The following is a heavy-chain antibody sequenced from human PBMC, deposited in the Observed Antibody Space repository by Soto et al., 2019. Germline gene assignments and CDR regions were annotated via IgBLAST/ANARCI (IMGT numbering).Heavy chain of an antibody. D-gene: IGHD7-27*01. CDR2: MNPNNGNT. J-gene: IGHJ4*02. CDR3: ARGPRNWGVDY. Sequence: QVQLVQSGAEVKKPGASVKVSCKAAAYTFTSYDINWVRQATGQDFEWMGWMNPNNGNTAYAQKFQGRVTMTRDTSKRTAFMELSSLTSEDTAVYYCARGPRNWGVDYLGQGTLVTVSS. V-gene: IGHV1-8*01. CDR1: AYTFTSYD.